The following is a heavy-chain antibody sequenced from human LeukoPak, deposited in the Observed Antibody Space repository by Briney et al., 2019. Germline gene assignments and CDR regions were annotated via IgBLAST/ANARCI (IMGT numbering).Heavy chain of an antibody. Sequence: GGSLRLSCAASGFIFTNAWMSWVRQAPGKGLEWVGRIKTKTDGGTTDYSAPVKGRFTISRDNSKNTLSLQMNSLRAEDTALYYCAGGFVLGAAKNYFDCWGQGALVTVSS. V-gene: IGHV3-15*01. CDR3: AGGFVLGAAKNYFDC. CDR1: GFIFTNAW. D-gene: IGHD2-21*02. J-gene: IGHJ4*02. CDR2: IKTKTDGGTT.